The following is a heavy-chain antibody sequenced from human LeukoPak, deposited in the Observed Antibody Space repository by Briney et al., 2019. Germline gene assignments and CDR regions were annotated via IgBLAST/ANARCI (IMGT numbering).Heavy chain of an antibody. CDR3: ARDPTVTDPYDAFDI. Sequence: PGGPLTLFCAPSGFALSSYSMIWVRQAPGKGLEWVSSISRSSSYIYYADSVKGRFTISRDNAKKSLYLQMNSLRAEDTAVYHCARDPTVTDPYDAFDIWGQGTMVTVSS. CDR2: ISRSSSYI. CDR1: GFALSSYS. D-gene: IGHD4-17*01. J-gene: IGHJ3*02. V-gene: IGHV3-21*01.